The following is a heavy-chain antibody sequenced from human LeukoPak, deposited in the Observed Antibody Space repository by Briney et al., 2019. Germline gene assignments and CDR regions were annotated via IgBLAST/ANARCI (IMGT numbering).Heavy chain of an antibody. D-gene: IGHD3-10*01. CDR3: ARDSGREVLLWFGELTHYYYGMDV. Sequence: PGGSLRLSCAASGFTFSSYSMNWVRQAPGKGLEGVSSISSSSSYIYYADSVKGRFTISRDNAKSSLYLQMNSLRAEDTAVYYCARDSGREVLLWFGELTHYYYGMDVWGKGTTVTVSS. J-gene: IGHJ6*04. V-gene: IGHV3-21*01. CDR2: ISSSSSYI. CDR1: GFTFSSYS.